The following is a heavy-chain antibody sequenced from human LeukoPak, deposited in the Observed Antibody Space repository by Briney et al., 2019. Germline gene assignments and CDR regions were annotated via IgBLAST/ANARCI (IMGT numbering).Heavy chain of an antibody. J-gene: IGHJ4*02. Sequence: GASVKVSCKASGYTFTGYYMHWVRQAPGQGLEWMGWINPNSGGTNYAQKFQGRVTMTRDTSISTAYMELSRLRSDDTAVYYCARDHGFWSGYQGEAGQYFDYWGQGTLVTVSS. CDR1: GYTFTGYY. CDR3: ARDHGFWSGYQGEAGQYFDY. V-gene: IGHV1-2*02. CDR2: INPNSGGT. D-gene: IGHD3-3*01.